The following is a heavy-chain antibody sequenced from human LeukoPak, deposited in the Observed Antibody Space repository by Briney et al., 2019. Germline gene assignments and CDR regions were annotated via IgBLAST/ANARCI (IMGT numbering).Heavy chain of an antibody. CDR2: ISYNSDTI. V-gene: IGHV3-9*01. CDR1: GFTFDDYA. J-gene: IGHJ2*01. CDR3: AKDYCGGDCYSGWYFDL. D-gene: IGHD2-21*02. Sequence: QPGGSLRLSCAASGFTFDDYAMHWVRQAPGKGLEWVSGISYNSDTIAYADSVKGRFTISRDNVKNSLYLQMNSLRAEDTALYYCAKDYCGGDCYSGWYFDLWGRGTLVTVSS.